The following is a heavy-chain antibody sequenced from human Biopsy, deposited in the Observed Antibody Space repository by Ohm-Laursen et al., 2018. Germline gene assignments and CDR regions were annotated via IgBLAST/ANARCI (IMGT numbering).Heavy chain of an antibody. CDR1: GDSISSCY. Sequence: TLSLTCTVSGDSISSCYWSWIRQPPGKGLEWIGYVYYTGSTDYNPSLQSRVTISVDTSKNHFSLRLRSVTPADTAIYYCARDRGYYSDRTVPGYFDLWGRGTLVTVSS. V-gene: IGHV4-59*01. CDR2: VYYTGST. D-gene: IGHD3-22*01. CDR3: ARDRGYYSDRTVPGYFDL. J-gene: IGHJ2*01.